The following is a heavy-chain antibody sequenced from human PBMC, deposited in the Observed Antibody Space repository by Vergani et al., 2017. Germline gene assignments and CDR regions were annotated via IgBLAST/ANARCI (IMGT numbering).Heavy chain of an antibody. CDR1: GGSFTSYH. CDR2: IDPTVRP. CDR3: ARVNTETNGHLYYYYYLDV. V-gene: IGHV4-34*01. D-gene: IGHD4-11*01. Sequence: QVQLQQWGGGLLKPSETLSLTCVVNGGSFTSYHWTWIRPSPGEGLEWVGDIDPTVRPAYNPSLKSRLAMSVEKSRNQFSLTLNSVTATDTAIYFCARVNTETNGHLYYYYYLDVWGQGAEVAVS. J-gene: IGHJ6*03.